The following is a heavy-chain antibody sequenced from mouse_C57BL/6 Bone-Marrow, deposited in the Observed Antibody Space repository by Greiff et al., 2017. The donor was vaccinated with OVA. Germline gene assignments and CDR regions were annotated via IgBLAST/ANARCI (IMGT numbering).Heavy chain of an antibody. D-gene: IGHD1-1*01. CDR1: GFTFSSYA. V-gene: IGHV5-9-1*02. Sequence: EVMLVESGEGLVKPGGSLKLSCAASGFTFSSYAMYWVRQTPEKRLAWVAYISSGGDYIYYEEHVKGRFTISRDNARNPLYLQMSSLKSEDTAMYYCTRDFPYYYGSSYNWYFDVWGTGTTVTVSS. CDR2: ISSGGDYI. CDR3: TRDFPYYYGSSYNWYFDV. J-gene: IGHJ1*03.